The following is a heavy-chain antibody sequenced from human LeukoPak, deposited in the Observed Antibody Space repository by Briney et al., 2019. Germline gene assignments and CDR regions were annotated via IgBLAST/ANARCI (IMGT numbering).Heavy chain of an antibody. J-gene: IGHJ4*02. CDR3: AKSVSGSYPTFDY. V-gene: IGHV5-51*01. Sequence: GESLKISCKGSGYSFTTYWIGWVRQMPGKGLEWMGIIYPGDSETRYSQSFQGQVTISADKSISTAYLQWSSLKASDTAMYYCAKSVSGSYPTFDYWGQGTLVTVSS. D-gene: IGHD1-26*01. CDR1: GYSFTTYW. CDR2: IYPGDSET.